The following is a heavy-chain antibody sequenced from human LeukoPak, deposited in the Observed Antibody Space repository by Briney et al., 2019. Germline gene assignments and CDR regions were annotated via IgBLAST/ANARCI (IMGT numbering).Heavy chain of an antibody. V-gene: IGHV3-23*01. CDR2: LSGSGAGT. CDR1: GFTFSDYA. D-gene: IGHD3-3*01. Sequence: GGSLRLSCAASGFTFSDYALGWVRQAPGRGLEWVATLSGSGAGTYYSDSVQGRFTISRDNSKRTLFLQMNSLRAEDTAFYYCAEAELGVDIFFDYWGQGTLVTVSS. CDR3: AEAELGVDIFFDY. J-gene: IGHJ4*02.